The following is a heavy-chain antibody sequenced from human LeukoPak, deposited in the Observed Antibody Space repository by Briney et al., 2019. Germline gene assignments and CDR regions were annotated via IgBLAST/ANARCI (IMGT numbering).Heavy chain of an antibody. D-gene: IGHD1-26*01. J-gene: IGHJ4*02. CDR1: GGSISSGSYY. V-gene: IGHV4-61*02. CDR3: ARDRGGSPDY. CDR2: IYTSGST. Sequence: SETLSLTCTVSGGSISSGSYYWSWIQQPAGKGLEWIGRIYTSGSTNYNPSLKSRVTISVDTSKNQFSLKLSSVTAADTAVYYCARDRGGSPDYWGQGTLVTVSS.